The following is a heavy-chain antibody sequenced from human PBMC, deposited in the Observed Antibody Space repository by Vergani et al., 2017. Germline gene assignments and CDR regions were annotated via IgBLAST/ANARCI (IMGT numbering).Heavy chain of an antibody. Sequence: QVQLVQSGAEVKKPGSSVKVSCKASGGTFSSYAISWVRQAPGQGLEWMGGVIPIFGTANYAQKFQGRVTITADESTSTAYMELSSLRSEGTAVYYCARDSRALSIVVVPAAHPMDVWGQGTTVTVSS. CDR2: VIPIFGTA. V-gene: IGHV1-69*12. CDR1: GGTFSSYA. D-gene: IGHD2-2*01. CDR3: ARDSRALSIVVVPAAHPMDV. J-gene: IGHJ6*02.